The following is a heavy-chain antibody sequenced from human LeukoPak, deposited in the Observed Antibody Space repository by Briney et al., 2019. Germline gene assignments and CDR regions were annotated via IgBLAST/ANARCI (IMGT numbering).Heavy chain of an antibody. V-gene: IGHV4-59*01. Sequence: SETLSLTCTVSGGSISSYYWSWIRQPPGKGLEWIGYIYYSGSTNYNPSLKSRATISVDTSKNQFSLKLSSVTAADTAVYYCARDYYGSGSLWGQGTLVTVSS. CDR1: GGSISSYY. CDR2: IYYSGST. J-gene: IGHJ4*02. CDR3: ARDYYGSGSL. D-gene: IGHD3-10*01.